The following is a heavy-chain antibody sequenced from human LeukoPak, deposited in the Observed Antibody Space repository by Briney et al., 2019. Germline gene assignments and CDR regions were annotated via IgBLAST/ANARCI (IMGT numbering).Heavy chain of an antibody. D-gene: IGHD5-18*01. CDR3: ATYVDTVRYDAFDV. J-gene: IGHJ3*01. Sequence: GGSLRLSCAAPGFTFSNYWMDWVRQAPGKGLVWVSRIHPDGKNTAYADSVKGRFTISRDNARNTLFLQMNSLRTEDAAAYYCATYVDTVRYDAFDVWGQGTMVTVSS. CDR1: GFTFSNYW. V-gene: IGHV3-74*01. CDR2: IHPDGKNT.